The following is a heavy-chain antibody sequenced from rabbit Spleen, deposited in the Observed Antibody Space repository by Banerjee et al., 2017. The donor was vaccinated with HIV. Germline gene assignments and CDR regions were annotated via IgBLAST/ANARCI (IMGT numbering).Heavy chain of an antibody. CDR3: ARGAWSNDCMNL. V-gene: IGHV1S40*01. D-gene: IGHD2-1*01. CDR2: IDPIFGGT. Sequence: QSLEESGGDLVKPGGTLTLTCTASGFSLSSSDYMCWVRQAPGKGLEWIGYIDPIFGGTYYASWVNGRFSISRENTQNTVSLQLNSLTVADTATYFCARGAWSNDCMNLWGPGTLVTVS. J-gene: IGHJ6*01. CDR1: GFSLSSSDY.